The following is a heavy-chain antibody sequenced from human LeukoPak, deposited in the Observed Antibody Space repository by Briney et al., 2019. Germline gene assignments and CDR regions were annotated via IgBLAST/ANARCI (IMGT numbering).Heavy chain of an antibody. CDR3: ARAMDV. J-gene: IGHJ6*02. Sequence: PGGSLRLSCVASGFTFSNYWMHWVRQAPGKGLEWVANIKQDGSEKYYVDSVKGRFTISRDNAKNSLYLQMNSPRAEDTAVYYCARAMDVWGQGTTVTVSS. CDR1: GFTFSNYW. CDR2: IKQDGSEK. V-gene: IGHV3-7*04.